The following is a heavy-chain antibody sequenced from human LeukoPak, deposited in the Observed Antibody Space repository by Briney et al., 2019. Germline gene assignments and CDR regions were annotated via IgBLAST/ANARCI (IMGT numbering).Heavy chain of an antibody. CDR1: GYTFTSYG. D-gene: IGHD4-17*01. J-gene: IGHJ3*02. CDR3: ARPLGDYEAFDI. V-gene: IGHV1-18*01. Sequence: ASVKVSCKASGYTFTSYGISWVRQAPGQGLEWMGWISAYNGNTNYAQKLQGRVTMTTDTSTSTAYTELRSLRSDDTAVYYCARPLGDYEAFDIWGQGTMVTVSS. CDR2: ISAYNGNT.